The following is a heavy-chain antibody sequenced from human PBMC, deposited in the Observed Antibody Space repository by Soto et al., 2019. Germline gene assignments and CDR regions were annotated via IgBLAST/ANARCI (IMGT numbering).Heavy chain of an antibody. V-gene: IGHV1-8*01. Sequence: ASVKVSCKASGYTFTNYDFNWVRQATGQGLEWMGWMNPNSGNTGYAQKFQGRVTITRNTSISTAYMELSSLRSEDTAVYYCARRYRSSIVDLGMDVWGQGTTVTVSS. J-gene: IGHJ6*02. CDR2: MNPNSGNT. CDR3: ARRYRSSIVDLGMDV. D-gene: IGHD2-15*01. CDR1: GYTFTNYD.